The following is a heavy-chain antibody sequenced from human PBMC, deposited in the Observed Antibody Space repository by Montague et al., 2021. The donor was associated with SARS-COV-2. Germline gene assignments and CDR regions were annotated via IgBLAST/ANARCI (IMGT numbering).Heavy chain of an antibody. CDR3: ARQPLTTMILVVITQPRRYFDL. CDR1: ISSSRYY. CDR2: MYYSGNT. V-gene: IGHV4-39*07. J-gene: IGHJ2*01. D-gene: IGHD3-22*01. Sequence: SETLSLTCTVSISSSRYYRDWIRQPPGKGLEWIGSMYYSGNTYYNPSLKSRVTISVDTSKNQFSLKLSSVTAADTAVYYCARQPLTTMILVVITQPRRYFDLWGRGTLVTVSP.